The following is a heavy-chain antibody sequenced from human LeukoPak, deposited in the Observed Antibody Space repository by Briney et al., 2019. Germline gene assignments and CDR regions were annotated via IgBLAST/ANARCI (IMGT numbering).Heavy chain of an antibody. V-gene: IGHV4-34*01. J-gene: IGHJ4*02. Sequence: PSETLSLTCAVYGGSFNTYYWNWIRQSPGKGLEWIGEINHTGTTNYNPSLKSRVTISVDTSKNQFSLKLSSVAAADTAVYYCARGFGSGYDYWGRGTLVTVSS. D-gene: IGHD3-22*01. CDR3: ARGFGSGYDY. CDR1: GGSFNTYY. CDR2: INHTGTT.